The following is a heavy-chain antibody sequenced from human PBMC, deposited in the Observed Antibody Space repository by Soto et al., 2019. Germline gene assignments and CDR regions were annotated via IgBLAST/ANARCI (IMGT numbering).Heavy chain of an antibody. J-gene: IGHJ4*02. CDR3: AKDRVLAGATYYFAY. V-gene: IGHV3-23*01. CDR1: GFTFSSYA. Sequence: EVQLLESGGGLVQPGGSLRLSCAASGFTFSSYAMSWVRQAPGKGLEWVSAISGSGGSTYYADSVKGRLTISRDNSKNTRYLQMNSLRAEDTAVYYCAKDRVLAGATYYFAYWGQGTLVTVSS. D-gene: IGHD1-26*01. CDR2: ISGSGGST.